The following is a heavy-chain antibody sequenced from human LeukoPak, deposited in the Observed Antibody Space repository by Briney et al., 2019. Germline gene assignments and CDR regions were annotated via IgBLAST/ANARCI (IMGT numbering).Heavy chain of an antibody. D-gene: IGHD2-15*01. Sequence: PGGSLRLSCAAPGFTFDDYAMHWVRQAPGKGLEWVSGISWNSGSIGYADSVKGRFTISRDNAKNSLYLQMNSLRAEDTALYYCAKGDCSGGSCRNYYYYYMDVWGKGTTVTISS. V-gene: IGHV3-9*01. CDR2: ISWNSGSI. CDR3: AKGDCSGGSCRNYYYYYMDV. J-gene: IGHJ6*03. CDR1: GFTFDDYA.